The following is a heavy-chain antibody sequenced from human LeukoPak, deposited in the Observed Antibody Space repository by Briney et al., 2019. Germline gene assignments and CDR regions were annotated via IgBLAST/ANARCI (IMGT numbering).Heavy chain of an antibody. CDR3: ATGDCRSTSCYVEYYYYYMDV. J-gene: IGHJ6*03. CDR2: IKSKTDDGTT. Sequence: PGGSLRLSCAASGFTFSNAWMSWVRQAPGKGLEWVGRIKSKTDDGTTDYAVPVKGRFTISRDDSKNTLHLQVNSLKTEDTAVYYCATGDCRSTSCYVEYYYYYMDVWGKGTTVTVSS. V-gene: IGHV3-15*01. D-gene: IGHD2-2*01. CDR1: GFTFSNAW.